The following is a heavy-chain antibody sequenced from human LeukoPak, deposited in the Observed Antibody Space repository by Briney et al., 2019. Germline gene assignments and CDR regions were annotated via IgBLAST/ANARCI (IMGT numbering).Heavy chain of an antibody. CDR2: MNPNSGNT. V-gene: IGHV1-8*01. Sequence: GASVKVSCRASGYTFTSYDINWVRQATGQGLEWMGWMNPNSGNTGYAQKFQGRVTMTTNTSISTVYMELSSLRSEDTAVYYCARREYGSGSYHSVYWGQGTLVTVSS. CDR1: GYTFTSYD. CDR3: ARREYGSGSYHSVY. J-gene: IGHJ4*02. D-gene: IGHD3-10*01.